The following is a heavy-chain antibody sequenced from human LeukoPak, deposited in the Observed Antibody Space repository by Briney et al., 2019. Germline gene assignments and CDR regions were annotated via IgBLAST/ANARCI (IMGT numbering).Heavy chain of an antibody. CDR2: IYHSGST. CDR1: GGSISTYY. J-gene: IGHJ4*02. D-gene: IGHD3-22*01. V-gene: IGHV4-59*01. CDR3: ARDLDYYDSSGYWR. Sequence: SETLSLTCTVSGGSISTYYWSWIRQPPGKGLEWIGYIYHSGSTNYNPSLKSRVAISVDTSQNQFYLKLSSVTAADTAVYYCARDLDYYDSSGYWRWGQGTLVTVSS.